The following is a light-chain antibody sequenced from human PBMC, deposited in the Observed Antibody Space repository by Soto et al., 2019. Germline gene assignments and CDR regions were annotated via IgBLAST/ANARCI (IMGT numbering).Light chain of an antibody. CDR2: DAS. J-gene: IGKJ5*01. Sequence: EIVLTQSPATLSLSPGERANISCRPSQSVTTYLAWYQQKPGQAPRLLIYDASDRATGIPARFSGSGSGTDFTLTISSLEPEDFAVYYCQQRSNWPPSITFGQGTRLEIK. CDR1: QSVTTY. CDR3: QQRSNWPPSIT. V-gene: IGKV3-11*01.